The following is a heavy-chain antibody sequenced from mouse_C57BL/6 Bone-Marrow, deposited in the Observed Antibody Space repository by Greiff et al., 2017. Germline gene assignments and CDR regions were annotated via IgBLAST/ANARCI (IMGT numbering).Heavy chain of an antibody. D-gene: IGHD1-1*01. CDR3: TLPHYYGSSYGGY. J-gene: IGHJ2*01. V-gene: IGHV14-1*01. Sequence: EVQLQQSGAELVRPGASVKLSCTASGFNIKDYYMHWVKQRPEQGLEWIGRIDPEDGDTEYAPKFQGKATMTADTSSNTAYLQLSSLTSEDTAVYYCTLPHYYGSSYGGYWGKGTTLTVSS. CDR1: GFNIKDYY. CDR2: IDPEDGDT.